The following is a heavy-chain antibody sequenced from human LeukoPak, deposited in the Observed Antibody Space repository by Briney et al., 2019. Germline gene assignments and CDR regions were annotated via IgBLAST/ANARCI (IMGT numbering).Heavy chain of an antibody. CDR3: AISGSGSPRHAFDM. D-gene: IGHD1-26*01. V-gene: IGHV4-34*01. J-gene: IGHJ3*02. CDR2: INHSGST. Sequence: SETLSLTCAVYGGSFSGYYWSWIRQPPGKGLESIGEINHSGSTNYNPSLKSRVTISVDTSKNQFSLKLSSVTAADTAVYYCAISGSGSPRHAFDMWGPGPMVTVSS. CDR1: GGSFSGYY.